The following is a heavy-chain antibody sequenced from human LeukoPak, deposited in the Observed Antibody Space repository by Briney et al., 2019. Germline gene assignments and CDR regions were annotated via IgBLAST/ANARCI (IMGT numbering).Heavy chain of an antibody. CDR2: IYYSGST. J-gene: IGHJ4*02. V-gene: IGHV4-59*01. Sequence: SETLSLTCTVSGGSISSYYWSWIRQPPAKGLEWIGYIYYSGSTNYNPSLKSRVTISVDTSKNQFSLKLSSVTAADTAVYYCARGDDYHDSSGYLSYFDYWGQGTLVTVSS. D-gene: IGHD3-22*01. CDR3: ARGDDYHDSSGYLSYFDY. CDR1: GGSISSYY.